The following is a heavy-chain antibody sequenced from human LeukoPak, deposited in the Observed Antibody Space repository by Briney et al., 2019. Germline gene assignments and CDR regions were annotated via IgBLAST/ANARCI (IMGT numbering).Heavy chain of an antibody. CDR3: ARQPSSWFTSFDS. D-gene: IGHD6-13*01. V-gene: IGHV4-59*01. Sequence: PSETLSLTCTVSGGSLSSYFWSWLRQPPRKGLEWIAYIYYSGSTNYNPSLKSRVTISVDTSKNQFSLKLSSVTAADTAVYYCARQPSSWFTSFDSWGQGTLVTVSS. J-gene: IGHJ4*02. CDR2: IYYSGST. CDR1: GGSLSSYF.